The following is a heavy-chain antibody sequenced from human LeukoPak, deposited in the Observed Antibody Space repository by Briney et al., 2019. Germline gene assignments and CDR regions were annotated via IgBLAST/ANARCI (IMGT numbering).Heavy chain of an antibody. J-gene: IGHJ4*02. CDR3: ARGDSSGYYLNY. Sequence: GGSLRLSCAASGLTFSSYGMHWVRQAPGKGLEWVAVISYDGSNKYYADSVKGRFTISRDNSKNTLYLQMNSLRAEDTAVYYCARGDSSGYYLNYWGQGTLVTVSS. CDR1: GLTFSSYG. CDR2: ISYDGSNK. V-gene: IGHV3-30*03. D-gene: IGHD3-22*01.